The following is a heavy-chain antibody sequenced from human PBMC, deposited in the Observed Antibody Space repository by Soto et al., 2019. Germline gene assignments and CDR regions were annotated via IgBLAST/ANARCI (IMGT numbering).Heavy chain of an antibody. Sequence: SGGSLRLSCAASGFTFSSYSMNWVRQAPGKGLEWVSSISSSSSYIYYADSVKGRFTISRDNAKNSLYLQMNSLRAEDTAVYYCARVGSTYYDFWSGQERGENWFDPWGQGTLVTVS. V-gene: IGHV3-21*01. J-gene: IGHJ5*02. CDR3: ARVGSTYYDFWSGQERGENWFDP. CDR2: ISSSSSYI. CDR1: GFTFSSYS. D-gene: IGHD3-3*01.